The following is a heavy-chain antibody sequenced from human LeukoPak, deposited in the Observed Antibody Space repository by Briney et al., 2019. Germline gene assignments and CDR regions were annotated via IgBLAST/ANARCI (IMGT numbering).Heavy chain of an antibody. D-gene: IGHD3-22*01. J-gene: IGHJ4*02. CDR2: ISYDGSNK. V-gene: IGHV3-30*18. CDR1: GFTFSSYG. CDR3: AKDASTPTYYYDSSGQFDY. Sequence: GRSLRLSCAASGFTFSSYGMHWVRQAPGKGLEWVAVISYDGSNKYYADSVKGRFTISRDNSKNTLYLQMNSLRAEDTAVYYCAKDASTPTYYYDSSGQFDYWGQGTLVTVSS.